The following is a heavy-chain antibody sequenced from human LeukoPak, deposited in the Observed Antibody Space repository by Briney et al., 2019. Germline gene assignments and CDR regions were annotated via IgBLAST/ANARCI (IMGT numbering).Heavy chain of an antibody. CDR1: GYTFTGYY. J-gene: IGHJ3*02. CDR2: ISAYNGNT. CDR3: ARMESFSLSDAFDI. V-gene: IGHV1-18*04. Sequence: ASVKVSCKASGYTFTGYYMHWVRQAPGQGLEWMGWISAYNGNTNYAQKLQGRVTMTTDTSTSTAYMELRSLRSDDTAVYYCARMESFSLSDAFDIWGQGTMVTVSS. D-gene: IGHD2/OR15-2a*01.